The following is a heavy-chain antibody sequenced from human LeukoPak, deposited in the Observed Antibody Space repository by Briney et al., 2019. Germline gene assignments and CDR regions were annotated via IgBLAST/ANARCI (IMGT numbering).Heavy chain of an antibody. CDR1: GGSISSYY. V-gene: IGHV4-4*07. D-gene: IGHD3-3*01. CDR3: ARDRPHYDFWSGQGYYYYMDV. J-gene: IGHJ6*03. CDR2: IYTSGST. Sequence: SETLSLTCTVSGGSISSYYWSWIRQPAGKGLEWIGRIYTSGSTNYNPSLKSRVTMSVDTSKNQFSLKLSSVTDADTAVYYCARDRPHYDFWSGQGYYYYMDVWGKGTTVTVSS.